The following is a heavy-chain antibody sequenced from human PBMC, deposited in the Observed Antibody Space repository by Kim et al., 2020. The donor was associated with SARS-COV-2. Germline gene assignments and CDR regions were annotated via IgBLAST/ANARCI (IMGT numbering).Heavy chain of an antibody. CDR3: ARASYYGSGN. CDR1: GGSFSGYY. J-gene: IGHJ4*02. V-gene: IGHV4-34*01. CDR2: INHSGST. D-gene: IGHD3-10*01. Sequence: SETLSLTCAVYGGSFSGYYWSWIRQPPGKGLEWIGEINHSGSTNYNPSLKSRVTISVDTSKNQFSLKLSSVTAADTAVYYCARASYYGSGNWGQGTLVTVSS.